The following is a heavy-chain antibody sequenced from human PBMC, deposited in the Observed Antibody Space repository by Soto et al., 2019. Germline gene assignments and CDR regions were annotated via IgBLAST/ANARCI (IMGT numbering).Heavy chain of an antibody. J-gene: IGHJ4*02. CDR2: ISWNSGSI. Sequence: EVQLVESGGGLVQPGWSLRLSCAASGFTFDDYAMHWVRQAPGKGLEWVSGISWNSGSIGYADSVKGRFTISRDNAKNSLYLQLNSLRSEDTALYYCAKDMGYDLSPLGYFDYWGQGTLVTVSP. CDR1: GFTFDDYA. D-gene: IGHD5-12*01. CDR3: AKDMGYDLSPLGYFDY. V-gene: IGHV3-9*01.